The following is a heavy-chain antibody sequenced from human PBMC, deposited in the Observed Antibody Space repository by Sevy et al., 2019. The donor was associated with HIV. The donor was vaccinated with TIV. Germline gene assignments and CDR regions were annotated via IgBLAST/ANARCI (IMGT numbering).Heavy chain of an antibody. D-gene: IGHD1-1*01. J-gene: IGHJ1*01. CDR1: GFTFNRYS. Sequence: GGSLRLSCAASGFTFNRYSMHWVRQAPGKGLEWVATISFDATNKHYPDSVKGRFTISRDNFQNSLFLQMDSLRPEDTAVYYCALERLSSDVAEYFPNWGQGTLVTVSS. CDR3: ALERLSSDVAEYFPN. CDR2: ISFDATNK. V-gene: IGHV3-30-3*01.